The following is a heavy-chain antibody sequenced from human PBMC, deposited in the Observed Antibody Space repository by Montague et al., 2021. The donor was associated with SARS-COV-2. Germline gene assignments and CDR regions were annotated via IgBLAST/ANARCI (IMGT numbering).Heavy chain of an antibody. CDR1: GGSITGYY. V-gene: IGHV4-59*01. D-gene: IGHD4-23*01. CDR3: VRDHPYGGPRGAYDI. Sequence: SETLSLTCTVSGGSITGYYWSWLRRSPGKGLEWIAYIYDGGAVNYNPSLVSRVTISTDTSKNQLSLKVNSVTAADTAVYYCVRDHPYGGPRGAYDIWGQGTGVTVSS. J-gene: IGHJ3*02. CDR2: IYDGGAV.